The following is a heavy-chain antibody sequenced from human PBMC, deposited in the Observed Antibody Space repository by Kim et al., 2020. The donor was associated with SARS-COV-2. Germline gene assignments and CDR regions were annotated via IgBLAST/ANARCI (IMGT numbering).Heavy chain of an antibody. D-gene: IGHD3-10*01. Sequence: SETLSLTCAVSGDSFSRGGFYWSWIRQRPGTGLEWLGYIYSSGITVYKPSLQGRLTTSLDTSKNQISLNLTSVTAADAAVYYCVRDLSRSYGDACDMWGPGTRVTVSS. CDR1: GDSFSRGGFY. CDR2: IYSSGIT. CDR3: VRDLSRSYGDACDM. J-gene: IGHJ3*02. V-gene: IGHV4-31*11.